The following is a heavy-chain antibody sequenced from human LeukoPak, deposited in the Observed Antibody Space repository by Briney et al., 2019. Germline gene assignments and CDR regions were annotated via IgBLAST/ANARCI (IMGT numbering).Heavy chain of an antibody. CDR1: GFTFSIYA. Sequence: PGGSLRLSCAASGFTFSIYAMSWVRQAPGKGLEWVSGISDSGVDTFYPDSVMGRFTISRDNSNNTLFLQMNSLTAEDTALYYCAKRGCPSWYGEFDYLGQGTLVTVYS. CDR2: ISDSGVDT. V-gene: IGHV3-23*01. CDR3: AKRGCPSWYGEFDY. J-gene: IGHJ4*02. D-gene: IGHD6-13*01.